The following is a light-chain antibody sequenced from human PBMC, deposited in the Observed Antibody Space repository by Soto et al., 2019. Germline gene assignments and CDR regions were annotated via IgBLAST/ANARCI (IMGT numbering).Light chain of an antibody. CDR2: VAS. Sequence: EIVMTQSPATLSVSPGERATLSCRASQSVSSNLAWYQQKPGQAPRLLIYVASTRATGIPARFSGSGSGTEFTLTISSLQSEDFAVYYCKQYNKWPLSFGGGTKVEIK. CDR1: QSVSSN. CDR3: KQYNKWPLS. V-gene: IGKV3D-15*01. J-gene: IGKJ4*01.